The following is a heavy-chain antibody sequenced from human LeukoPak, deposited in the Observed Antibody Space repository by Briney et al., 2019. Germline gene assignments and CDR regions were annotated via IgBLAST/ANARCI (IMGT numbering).Heavy chain of an antibody. CDR2: IYYSGST. D-gene: IGHD3-3*01. CDR3: ARHSTFFGVVIIKGRVRGPFDY. J-gene: IGHJ4*02. CDR1: GGSISTYY. Sequence: ASETLSLTCIVSGGSISTYYWSWIRQPPGKGLEWIGYIYYSGSTNYNPSLRSRVTISVDTSKNQFSLRLSSVTAADTAVYYCARHSTFFGVVIIKGRVRGPFDYWGQGTLVTVSS. V-gene: IGHV4-59*01.